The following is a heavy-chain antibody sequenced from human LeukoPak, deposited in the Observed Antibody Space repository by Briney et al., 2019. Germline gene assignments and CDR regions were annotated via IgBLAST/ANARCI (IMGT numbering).Heavy chain of an antibody. CDR2: IWYDGKHQ. D-gene: IGHD3-3*01. CDR1: GFTFSNYG. CDR3: AKGPTQVLRFLRDGKTYYMDV. Sequence: GGSLRLSCAASGFTFSNYGMHWVRQAPGRGLECVAVIWYDGKHQYYADSVKGRFNISRDNPKNMLYLQMNSLRVEDTAVYYCAKGPTQVLRFLRDGKTYYMDVWGKGTSVLVSS. J-gene: IGHJ6*03. V-gene: IGHV3-33*06.